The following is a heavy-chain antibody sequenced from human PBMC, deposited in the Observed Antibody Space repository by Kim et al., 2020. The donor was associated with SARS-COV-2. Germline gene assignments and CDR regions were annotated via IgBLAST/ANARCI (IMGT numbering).Heavy chain of an antibody. V-gene: IGHV4-59*13. Sequence: SETLSLTCTVSGGSISSYYWSWIRQPPGKGLEWIGYIYYSGSTNYNPSLKSRVTISVDTSKNQFSLKLSSVTAADTAVYYCARGGVGTGFDYWGQGTLVTVSS. J-gene: IGHJ4*02. CDR2: IYYSGST. D-gene: IGHD3-9*01. CDR1: GGSISSYY. CDR3: ARGGVGTGFDY.